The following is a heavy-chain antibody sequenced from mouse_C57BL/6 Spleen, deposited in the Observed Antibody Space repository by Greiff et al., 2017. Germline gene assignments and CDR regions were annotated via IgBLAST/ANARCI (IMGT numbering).Heavy chain of an antibody. D-gene: IGHD1-1*01. J-gene: IGHJ2*01. CDR1: GYTFTSYW. CDR3: AIYYYYGSSYGGD. V-gene: IGHV1-74*01. CDR2: IHPSDSDT. Sequence: QVQLQQPGAELVKPGASVKVSCKASGYTFTSYWMHWVKQRPGQGLAWIGRIHPSDSDTHSNQKFKGKATLPVAKSSSTAYMQLSSLTSEDTAVYYCAIYYYYGSSYGGDWGQGTTLTVSS.